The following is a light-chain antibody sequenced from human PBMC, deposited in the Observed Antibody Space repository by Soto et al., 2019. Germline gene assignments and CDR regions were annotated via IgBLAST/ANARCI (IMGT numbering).Light chain of an antibody. J-gene: IGKJ2*01. Sequence: DIQMTQSPSTLSASVGDRVTISCRASQPISNWLAWYQQKPGKAPKLLIYDSSSLETGVPPRFSGTGSGTQYTLTISSLXPDDSATYYCQQYNSDPYTFGQGTRLQ. V-gene: IGKV1-5*01. CDR2: DSS. CDR1: QPISNW. CDR3: QQYNSDPYT.